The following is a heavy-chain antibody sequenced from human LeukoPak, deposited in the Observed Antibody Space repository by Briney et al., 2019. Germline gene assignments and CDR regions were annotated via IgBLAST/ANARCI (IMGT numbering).Heavy chain of an antibody. Sequence: GGSLRLSCAASGFTFSGSAMHWVRQASGKGLEWVGRIRSKANSYATAYAASVKGRFTISRDDSKNTAYLQMNSLKTEDTAVYYCSSWGSTPGVSSDDYWGQGTLVTVSS. CDR3: SSWGSTPGVSSDDY. V-gene: IGHV3-73*01. D-gene: IGHD6-6*01. CDR2: IRSKANSYAT. J-gene: IGHJ4*02. CDR1: GFTFSGSA.